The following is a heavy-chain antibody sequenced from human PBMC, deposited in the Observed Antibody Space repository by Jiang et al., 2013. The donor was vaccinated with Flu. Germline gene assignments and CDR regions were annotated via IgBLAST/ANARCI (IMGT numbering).Heavy chain of an antibody. V-gene: IGHV4-59*08. CDR3: ARRGYSYGRGMDV. CDR2: LLQWEH. CDR1: SSYY. Sequence: SSYYWSWIRQPHGRDWSGWVYLLQWEHHXNPSLKSRVTISVDTSKNQFSLKLSSVTAADTAVYYCARRGYSYGRGMDVWGQGTTVTVSS. J-gene: IGHJ6*02. D-gene: IGHD5-18*01.